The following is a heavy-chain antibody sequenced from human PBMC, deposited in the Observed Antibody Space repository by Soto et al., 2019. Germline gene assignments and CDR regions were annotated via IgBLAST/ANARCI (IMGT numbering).Heavy chain of an antibody. V-gene: IGHV1-18*04. J-gene: IGHJ6*02. Sequence: AASVKVYCKDSSYTFTSYGISWVRQAPVHGLEWMGWISAYNGNTNYAQKLQGRVTMTTDTSTSTAYMELRSLRSDDTAVYYCASDGYCSGGSGYSHYYYGNDVWGQGTTVTVS. D-gene: IGHD2-15*01. CDR2: ISAYNGNT. CDR3: ASDGYCSGGSGYSHYYYGNDV. CDR1: SYTFTSYG.